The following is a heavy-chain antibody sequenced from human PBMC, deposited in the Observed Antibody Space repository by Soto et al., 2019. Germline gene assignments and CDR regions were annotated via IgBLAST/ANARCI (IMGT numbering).Heavy chain of an antibody. CDR2: ISAYNGNT. CDR1: GYTFTSYG. V-gene: IGHV1-18*01. Sequence: ASVKVSCKASGYTFTSYGISWVRQAPGQGLEWMGWISAYNGNTNYAQKLQGRVTMTTDTSTSTAYMELRNLRSDDTAVYYCARVDYDFWSGYTMYYFDYWGQGTLVTVSS. D-gene: IGHD3-3*01. CDR3: ARVDYDFWSGYTMYYFDY. J-gene: IGHJ4*02.